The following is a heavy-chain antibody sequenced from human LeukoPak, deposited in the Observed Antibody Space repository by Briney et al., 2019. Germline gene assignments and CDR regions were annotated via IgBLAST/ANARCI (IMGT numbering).Heavy chain of an antibody. J-gene: IGHJ3*02. CDR2: IYYSGST. D-gene: IGHD2/OR15-2a*01. CDR3: ARKNDFDI. V-gene: IGHV4-59*01. Sequence: MSSETLSLTFTVSGXSITSDHWDWIRQPPGKGLEWIGCIYYSGSTYYNPSLKSRVTISVDMSKNQFSLRLTSVTAADTAVYYCARKNDFDIWGQGTLVTVSS. CDR1: GXSITSDH.